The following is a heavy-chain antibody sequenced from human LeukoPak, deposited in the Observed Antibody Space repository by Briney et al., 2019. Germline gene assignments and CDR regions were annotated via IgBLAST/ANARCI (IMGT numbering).Heavy chain of an antibody. J-gene: IGHJ6*03. V-gene: IGHV4-4*07. D-gene: IGHD2-15*01. CDR3: ASTPTYCSGGSCYGGDYYYYMDV. CDR1: GGSLSSYY. Sequence: PSETLSLTCTVSGGSLSSYYWSWIRQPAGKGLEWIGRIYTSGSTNYNPSLKSRVTMSVDTSKNQFSLKLSSVTAADTAVYYRASTPTYCSGGSCYGGDYYYYMDVWGKGTTVTVSS. CDR2: IYTSGST.